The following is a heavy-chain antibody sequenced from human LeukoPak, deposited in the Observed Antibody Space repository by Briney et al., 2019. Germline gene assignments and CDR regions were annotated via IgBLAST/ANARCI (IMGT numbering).Heavy chain of an antibody. CDR1: SSYW. Sequence: SSYWMSWVRQAPGKGLEWIGSIYYSGSTYYNPSLKSRVTISVDTSKNQFSLKLSSVTAADTAVYYCARHPLSVCSSTSCYSYNWFDPWGQGTLVTVSS. J-gene: IGHJ5*02. V-gene: IGHV4-39*01. D-gene: IGHD2-2*01. CDR2: IYYSGST. CDR3: ARHPLSVCSSTSCYSYNWFDP.